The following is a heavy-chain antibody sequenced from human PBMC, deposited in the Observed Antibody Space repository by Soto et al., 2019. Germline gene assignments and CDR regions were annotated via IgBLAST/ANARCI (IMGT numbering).Heavy chain of an antibody. D-gene: IGHD1-1*01. CDR1: GFTFSNSG. CDR2: IWCDGSKK. V-gene: IGHV3-33*01. J-gene: IGHJ4*02. CDR3: ASHVEAGGH. Sequence: GGSRRRSWAASGFTFSNSGMYWVRQAPGKGLEWVAVIWCDGSKKYYVDSVKGRFTISRDNYKNTLYLQMNSLRAEDTAVYYCASHVEAGGHWGQGTLVTVSS.